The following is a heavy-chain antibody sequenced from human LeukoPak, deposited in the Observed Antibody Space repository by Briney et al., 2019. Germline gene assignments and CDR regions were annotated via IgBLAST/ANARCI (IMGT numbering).Heavy chain of an antibody. CDR1: GFTLSNYE. Sequence: GWSLRLPCAASGFTLSNYEMHGVRQAPGKGREGVSYISSSGSDIYYAESVKGRFTISRDNAKNSLYLHMNSLRAGDTAVYYCAREYGGSSYFDYWGQGTLVTVSS. V-gene: IGHV3-48*03. J-gene: IGHJ4*02. D-gene: IGHD4-23*01. CDR3: AREYGGSSYFDY. CDR2: ISSSGSDI.